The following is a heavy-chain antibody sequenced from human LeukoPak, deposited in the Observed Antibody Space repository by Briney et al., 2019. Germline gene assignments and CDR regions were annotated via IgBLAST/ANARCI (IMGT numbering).Heavy chain of an antibody. Sequence: QTSETLSLTCAIYGVSFSGYYWSWIRQPPGKGLEWIGEINHSGSTNYNPSLKSRVTISVDTSKNQFSLKLSSVTAADTAVYYCARIGYSSSWAPDYWGQGTLVTVSS. CDR3: ARIGYSSSWAPDY. J-gene: IGHJ4*02. CDR2: INHSGST. V-gene: IGHV4-34*01. CDR1: GVSFSGYY. D-gene: IGHD6-13*01.